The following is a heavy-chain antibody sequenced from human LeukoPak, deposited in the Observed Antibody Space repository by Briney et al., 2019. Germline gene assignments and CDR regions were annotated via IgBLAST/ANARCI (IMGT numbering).Heavy chain of an antibody. V-gene: IGHV3-23*01. Sequence: GGSLRLSCAASGFTFSSYAMSWVRQAPGKGLEWVSAISGSGGSTYYADSVKGRFTISKDNSKNTLYLQMNSLRAEDTAVYYCAKDLSIAVAGCFDYWGQGTLVTVSS. CDR1: GFTFSSYA. J-gene: IGHJ4*02. CDR3: AKDLSIAVAGCFDY. CDR2: ISGSGGST. D-gene: IGHD6-19*01.